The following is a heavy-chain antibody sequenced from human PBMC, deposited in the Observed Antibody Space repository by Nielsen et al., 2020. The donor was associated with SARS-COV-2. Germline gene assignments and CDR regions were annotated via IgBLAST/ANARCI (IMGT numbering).Heavy chain of an antibody. CDR3: ARSPYDFWSGWDYYYYMDV. V-gene: IGHV4-59*12. D-gene: IGHD3-3*01. CDR2: IYYSGST. Sequence: GSLRLSCTVSGGSISSYYWSWIRQPPGKGLEWIGYIYYSGSTYYNPSLKSRVTISVDTSKNQFSLKLSSVTAADTAVYYCARSPYDFWSGWDYYYYMDVWGKGTTVTVSS. CDR1: GGSISSYY. J-gene: IGHJ6*03.